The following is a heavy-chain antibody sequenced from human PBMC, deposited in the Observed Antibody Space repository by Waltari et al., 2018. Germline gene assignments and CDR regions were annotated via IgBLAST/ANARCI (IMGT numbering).Heavy chain of an antibody. D-gene: IGHD3-10*01. V-gene: IGHV4-59*01. J-gene: IGHJ3*01. CDR2: ISYSGST. CDR1: GGSISRYY. CDR3: ARGGSTSESFDV. Sequence: QLQLQESGPGLVKPSETLSLTCTVSGGSISRYYGSWIRPSPGKGLEWIGYISYSGSTNYHPTLKSRVTISVDTSKNEVSLKVTYVNPVDTAIYYCARGGSTSESFDVWGQGTMVTVSS.